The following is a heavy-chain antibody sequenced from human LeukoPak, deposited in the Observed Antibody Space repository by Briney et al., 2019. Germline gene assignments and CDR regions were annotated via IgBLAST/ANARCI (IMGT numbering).Heavy chain of an antibody. CDR1: GGSISSYY. J-gene: IGHJ6*04. Sequence: PSETLSLTCTVSGGSISSYYWSWIRRPPGKGLEWIGYIYYSGSTNYNPSLKSRVTISVDTSKNQFSLKLSSVTAADTAVYYCARIITMIGDVWGKGTTVTVSS. CDR2: IYYSGST. D-gene: IGHD3-22*01. CDR3: ARIITMIGDV. V-gene: IGHV4-59*01.